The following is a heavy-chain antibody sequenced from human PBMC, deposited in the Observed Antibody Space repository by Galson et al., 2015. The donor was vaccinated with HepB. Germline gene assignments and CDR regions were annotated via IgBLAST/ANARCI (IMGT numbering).Heavy chain of an antibody. Sequence: SLRLPCAASGFTFSGSAMHWVRQASGKGLEWVGRIRSKANSYATAYAASVKGRFTISRDDSKNTAYLQMNSLKTEDTAVYYRTRVPTVTSLAGYWGQGTLVTVSS. D-gene: IGHD4-17*01. CDR3: TRVPTVTSLAGY. CDR1: GFTFSGSA. J-gene: IGHJ4*02. V-gene: IGHV3-73*01. CDR2: IRSKANSYAT.